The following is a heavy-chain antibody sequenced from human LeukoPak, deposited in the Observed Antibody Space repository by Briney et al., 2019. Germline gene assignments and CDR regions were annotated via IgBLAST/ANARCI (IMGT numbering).Heavy chain of an antibody. D-gene: IGHD1-26*01. Sequence: ASVKVSCKASGYTFTSYDINWVRQATGQRLEWMGWINAGNGNTKYSQKFQGRVTITRDTSASTAYMELSSLRSEDTAVYYCARDQPRRGPGNHDYWGQGTLVTVSS. V-gene: IGHV1-3*01. CDR1: GYTFTSYD. J-gene: IGHJ4*02. CDR2: INAGNGNT. CDR3: ARDQPRRGPGNHDY.